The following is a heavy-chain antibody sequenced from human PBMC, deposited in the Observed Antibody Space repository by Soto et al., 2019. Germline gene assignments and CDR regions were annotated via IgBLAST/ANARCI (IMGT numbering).Heavy chain of an antibody. J-gene: IGHJ4*02. V-gene: IGHV3-30-3*01. CDR3: ARGSKDSYPGSRIFDF. Sequence: PGGSLRLSCAASGFTFSSYAMHWVRQAPGKGLEWVAVISYDGSNKYYADSVKGRFTISRDNSKNTLYLQMNSLRAEDTAVYYCARGSKDSYPGSRIFDFWGRGTLVTVS. CDR1: GFTFSSYA. D-gene: IGHD3-10*01. CDR2: ISYDGSNK.